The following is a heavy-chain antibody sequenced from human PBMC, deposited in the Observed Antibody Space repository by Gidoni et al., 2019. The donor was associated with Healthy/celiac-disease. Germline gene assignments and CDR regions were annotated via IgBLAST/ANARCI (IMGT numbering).Heavy chain of an antibody. CDR3: ARGRNYDYVWGSYRPGGYFDY. CDR1: GGSFSGYY. J-gene: IGHJ4*02. D-gene: IGHD3-16*02. V-gene: IGHV4-34*01. CDR2: INHSGST. Sequence: QVQLQQFGAGLLKPSETLSLTCAVYGGSFSGYYWRWIRQPPGKGLEWIGEINHSGSTNYNPSLKSRVTISVDTSKNQFSLKLSSVTAADTAVYYCARGRNYDYVWGSYRPGGYFDYWGQGTLVTVSS.